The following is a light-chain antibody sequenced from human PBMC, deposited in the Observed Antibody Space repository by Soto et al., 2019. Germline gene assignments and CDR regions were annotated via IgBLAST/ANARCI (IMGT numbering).Light chain of an antibody. J-gene: IGLJ2*01. V-gene: IGLV2-14*01. CDR1: SSDVGGYDF. CDR3: SSYTSTSTLAV. Sequence: QSALTQPASVSGSPGQSITISCTGTSSDVGGYDFVSWYQHHPGKAPRLMINDVSNRPSGVSNRFSGSKSGNTASLTISGLRAEDEADYYCSSYTSTSTLAVFGGGTKVTVL. CDR2: DVS.